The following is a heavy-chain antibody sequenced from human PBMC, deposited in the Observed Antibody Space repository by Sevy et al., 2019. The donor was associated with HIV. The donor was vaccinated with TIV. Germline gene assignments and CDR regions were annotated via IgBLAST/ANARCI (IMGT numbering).Heavy chain of an antibody. D-gene: IGHD3-22*01. Sequence: GGSLRLSCAASGFTFSSYAMHWVRQAPGKGLEWVAVISYDGSNKYYADSVKGRFTISRDNSKNTLYLQMNSLRAEDTAVYYCAKGEVGYYYDSSGLNAFDIWGQGTMVTVSS. V-gene: IGHV3-30-3*01. CDR2: ISYDGSNK. J-gene: IGHJ3*02. CDR1: GFTFSSYA. CDR3: AKGEVGYYYDSSGLNAFDI.